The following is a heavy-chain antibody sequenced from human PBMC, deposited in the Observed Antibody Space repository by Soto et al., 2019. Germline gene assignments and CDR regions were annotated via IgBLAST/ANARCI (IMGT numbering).Heavy chain of an antibody. Sequence: SETLSLTCTVSGGSISSGGYYWSWIRQHPGKGLEWIGYIYYSGSTYYNPSLKSRVTISVDTSKNQFTLKLSSVTAADTAVYYCAREIVVVPAAIFWFDPWGQGTLVTVSS. CDR3: AREIVVVPAAIFWFDP. CDR1: GGSISSGGYY. CDR2: IYYSGST. V-gene: IGHV4-31*03. D-gene: IGHD2-2*01. J-gene: IGHJ5*02.